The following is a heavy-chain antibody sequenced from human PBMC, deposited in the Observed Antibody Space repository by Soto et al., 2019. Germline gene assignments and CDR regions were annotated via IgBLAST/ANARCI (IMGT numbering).Heavy chain of an antibody. Sequence: QVQLVESGGGVVQPGRSLRLSCAASGFTFSSYGMHWVRQAPGKGLEWVAVISYDGSNKYYADPVKGRFTISRDNSKKTQYLEMNSLGVEDRAGCYCVKDDGGGTVSSCFVPWGQGTLVAVSS. CDR3: VKDDGGGTVSSCFVP. J-gene: IGHJ5*02. D-gene: IGHD3-16*01. V-gene: IGHV3-30*18. CDR2: ISYDGSNK. CDR1: GFTFSSYG.